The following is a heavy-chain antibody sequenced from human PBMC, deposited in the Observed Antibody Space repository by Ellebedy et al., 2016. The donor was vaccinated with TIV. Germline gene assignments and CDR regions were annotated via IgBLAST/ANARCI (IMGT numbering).Heavy chain of an antibody. CDR1: GFTFNSYN. CDR2: IYRDGST. J-gene: IGHJ3*01. CDR3: ARETFIDVDLKVWGVFDF. D-gene: IGHD2-15*01. V-gene: IGHV3-66*01. Sequence: GESLKISCAASGFTFNSYNMIWVRQAPGKGLEWVSSIYRDGSTYYADSVRGRFTISSDTSKNILYLQIDGLGAEDTAVYFCARETFIDVDLKVWGVFDFWGQGTMVAVSS.